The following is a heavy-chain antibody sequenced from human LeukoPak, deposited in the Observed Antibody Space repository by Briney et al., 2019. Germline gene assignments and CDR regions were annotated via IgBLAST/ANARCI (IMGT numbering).Heavy chain of an antibody. J-gene: IGHJ3*02. Sequence: GGSLRLSCAASGFTFSSYAMSWVRQAPGKGLEWVSAISGSGGSTYYADSVKGRFTISRDNSKNTLYLQMNSLRAEDTAVYYCAKGPYYDFWSGWSHDAFDIWGQGTMVTVSS. V-gene: IGHV3-23*01. CDR2: ISGSGGST. CDR1: GFTFSSYA. D-gene: IGHD3-3*01. CDR3: AKGPYYDFWSGWSHDAFDI.